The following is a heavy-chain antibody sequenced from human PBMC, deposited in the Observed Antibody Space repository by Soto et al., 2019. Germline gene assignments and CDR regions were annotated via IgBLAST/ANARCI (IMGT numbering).Heavy chain of an antibody. Sequence: PGGSLRLSCAASGFTFSDYYMSWIRQAPGKGLEWVSYISSSGSTIYYADSVKGRFTISRDNAKNSLYLQMNSLRAEDTAVYYCARDERGDEPPSLLWFGDPSEYYFDYWGQGTLVTVSS. V-gene: IGHV3-11*01. CDR1: GFTFSDYY. D-gene: IGHD3-10*01. CDR3: ARDERGDEPPSLLWFGDPSEYYFDY. J-gene: IGHJ4*02. CDR2: ISSSGSTI.